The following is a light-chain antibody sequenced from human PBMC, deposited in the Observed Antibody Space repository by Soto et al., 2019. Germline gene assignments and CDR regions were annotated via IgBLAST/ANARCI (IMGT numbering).Light chain of an antibody. Sequence: DIQMTQSPSTLSASVGDRVTITCRASQSISRWLACYQQKPGKAPNLLIYKASSLESCVPSRFSGSGSGTEFSLTISSLQPDDFATYYGQQYNSYPYTFGQGTKLEIK. J-gene: IGKJ2*01. CDR1: QSISRW. CDR3: QQYNSYPYT. V-gene: IGKV1-5*03. CDR2: KAS.